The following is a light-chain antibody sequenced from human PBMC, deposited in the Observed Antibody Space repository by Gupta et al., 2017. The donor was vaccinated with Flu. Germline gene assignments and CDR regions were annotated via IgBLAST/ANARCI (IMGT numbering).Light chain of an antibody. CDR2: EGS. Sequence: SALPQPASVSASPGQSITISCTGTSSDVGGYNLVSWYQQHPGKAPKLMIYEGSKRPSGVSNRFSGSKSGNTASLTISGLQAEDEADYYCCSYAGSRVFGGGTKLTVL. V-gene: IGLV2-23*01. CDR1: SSDVGGYNL. CDR3: CSYAGSRV. J-gene: IGLJ3*02.